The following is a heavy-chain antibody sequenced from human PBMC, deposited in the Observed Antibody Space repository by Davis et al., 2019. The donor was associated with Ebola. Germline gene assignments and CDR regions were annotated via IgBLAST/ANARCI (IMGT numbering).Heavy chain of an antibody. Sequence: PSETLSLTCTVSGGSISSYYWSWIRQPPGKGLEWIGYIYYSGSTNYNPSLKSRVTISVDTSKNQFSLKLSSVTAADTAVYYCARVRAAAGTKFDYWGQGTLVTVSS. CDR1: GGSISSYY. CDR2: IYYSGST. J-gene: IGHJ4*02. V-gene: IGHV4-59*01. D-gene: IGHD6-13*01. CDR3: ARVRAAAGTKFDY.